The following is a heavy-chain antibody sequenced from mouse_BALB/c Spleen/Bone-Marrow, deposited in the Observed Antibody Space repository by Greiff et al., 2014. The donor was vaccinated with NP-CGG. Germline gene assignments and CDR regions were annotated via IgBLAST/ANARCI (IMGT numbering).Heavy chain of an antibody. J-gene: IGHJ3*01. D-gene: IGHD1-1*01. CDR3: ARRAYGSGYGFAY. V-gene: IGHV1-7*01. Sequence: QVQVQQSGAELAKPGASVKMSCKASGYTFTSYWMHWVKQRPGQGLEWIGYINPTTGYTEYNQKFKDKATLTADKSSSTAYMQLSSLTSEDSAVYYCARRAYGSGYGFAYWGQGTLVTVSA. CDR1: GYTFTSYW. CDR2: INPTTGYT.